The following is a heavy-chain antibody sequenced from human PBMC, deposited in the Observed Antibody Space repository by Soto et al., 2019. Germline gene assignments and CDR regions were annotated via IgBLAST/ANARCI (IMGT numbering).Heavy chain of an antibody. D-gene: IGHD3-22*01. CDR2: INPSGGST. V-gene: IGHV1-46*01. CDR3: ARDYYHSSGYLQH. CDR1: GYTFTSYY. Sequence: QVQLVQSGAEVKKPGASVKVSCKASGYTFTSYYMHWVRQAPGQGLEWMGIINPSGGSTSYAQKCQGRVTMTRETSTSTVDMELSSLRSEDTAVYYCARDYYHSSGYLQHWGQGPLVTVSS. J-gene: IGHJ1*01.